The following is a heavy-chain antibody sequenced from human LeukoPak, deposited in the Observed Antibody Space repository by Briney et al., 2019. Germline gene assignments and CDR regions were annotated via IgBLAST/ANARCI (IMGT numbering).Heavy chain of an antibody. V-gene: IGHV1-46*01. J-gene: IGHJ5*02. CDR3: ARGRYYGSGRNWFDP. D-gene: IGHD3-10*01. CDR1: GYTFTKYY. CDR2: INPSAGST. Sequence: ASVKVSCKASGYTFTKYYIHWVRQAPGQGLEWMGIINPSAGSTNYAQKFQGRVTITRNTSISTAYMELSSLRSEDTAVYYCARGRYYGSGRNWFDPWGQGTLVTVSS.